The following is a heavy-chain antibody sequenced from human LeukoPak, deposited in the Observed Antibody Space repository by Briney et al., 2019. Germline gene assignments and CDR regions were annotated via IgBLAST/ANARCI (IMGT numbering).Heavy chain of an antibody. CDR1: GFTFSSYE. CDR3: ARDHNGPYTFDY. CDR2: ISSSGSTI. V-gene: IGHV3-48*03. D-gene: IGHD2-2*02. Sequence: GGSLRLSCAASGFTFSSYEMNWVRQAPGKGLEWVSYISSSGSTIYYADSVKGRFTISRDNAKNSLYLQMNSLRADDTAVYYCARDHNGPYTFDYCGQGTLVTVSS. J-gene: IGHJ4*02.